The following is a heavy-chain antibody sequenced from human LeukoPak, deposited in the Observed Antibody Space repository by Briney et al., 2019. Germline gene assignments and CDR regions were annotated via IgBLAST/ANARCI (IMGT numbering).Heavy chain of an antibody. D-gene: IGHD2/OR15-2a*01. CDR1: GGSISSYY. CDR2: IYYSGST. Sequence: KPSETLSLTCTVSGGSISSYYWSWIRQPPGKGLEWIGYIYYSGSTNYNPSLKSRVTISVDKSKNQFSLKLSSVTAADTAVYCCARDLLALAPPNWFDPWGQGTLVTVSS. CDR3: ARDLLALAPPNWFDP. J-gene: IGHJ5*02. V-gene: IGHV4-59*12.